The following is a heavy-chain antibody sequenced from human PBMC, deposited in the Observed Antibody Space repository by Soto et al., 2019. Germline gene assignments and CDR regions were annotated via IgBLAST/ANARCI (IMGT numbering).Heavy chain of an antibody. CDR3: ARDRRDGYKRYFEV. J-gene: IGHJ4*02. CDR2: ISFSGAT. D-gene: IGHD3-9*01. Sequence: PSETLSLTCTVSGVSITSYFWSWIRQTPGKGLDWIGSISFSGATYSNPSLKGRAALSVDTSENHLSLTLNSVTSADTAVYFCARDRRDGYKRYFEVWGQGNQVTVS. CDR1: GVSITSYF. V-gene: IGHV4-59*01.